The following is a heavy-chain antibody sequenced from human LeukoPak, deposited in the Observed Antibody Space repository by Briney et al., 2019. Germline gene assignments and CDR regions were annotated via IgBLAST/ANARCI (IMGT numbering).Heavy chain of an antibody. J-gene: IGHJ4*02. Sequence: GGSLRLSCAASGFTFSSYGMHWVRQAPGKGLEWVAVIWYDGSNKYYADSVKGRFTISRDNAKNSLYLQMNSLRAEDTAVYYCARDSKQPIFDYWGQGTLVTVSS. CDR1: GFTFSSYG. D-gene: IGHD1/OR15-1a*01. CDR2: IWYDGSNK. CDR3: ARDSKQPIFDY. V-gene: IGHV3-33*01.